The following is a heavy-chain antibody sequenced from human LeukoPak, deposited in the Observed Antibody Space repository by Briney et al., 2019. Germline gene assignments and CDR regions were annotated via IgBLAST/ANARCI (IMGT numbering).Heavy chain of an antibody. CDR2: IYYSGST. D-gene: IGHD3-16*01. Sequence: SETLSLTCTVSGGSISSYYWSWIRQPPGKGLEWIGYIYYSGSTNYNPSLKSRVTISVDTSKNQFSLKLTSVTAADTAVYYCARFWGSGDYWGQGTLVTVSS. J-gene: IGHJ4*02. CDR1: GGSISSYY. V-gene: IGHV4-59*08. CDR3: ARFWGSGDY.